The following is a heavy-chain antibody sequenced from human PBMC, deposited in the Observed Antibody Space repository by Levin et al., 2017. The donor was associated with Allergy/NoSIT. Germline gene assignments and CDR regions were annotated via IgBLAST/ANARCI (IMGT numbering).Heavy chain of an antibody. D-gene: IGHD2-15*01. Sequence: NTSETLSLTCTVSGGSISSGDYYWSWIRQPPGKGLEWIGYIYYSGSTYYNPSLKSRVTISVDTSKNQFSLKLSSVTAADTAMYYCARVRRTSGNGGGCCFTKFDYWGQGTLVTVSS. CDR1: GGSISSGDYY. J-gene: IGHJ4*02. CDR2: IYYSGST. V-gene: IGHV4-30-4*01. CDR3: ARVRRTSGNGGGCCFTKFDY.